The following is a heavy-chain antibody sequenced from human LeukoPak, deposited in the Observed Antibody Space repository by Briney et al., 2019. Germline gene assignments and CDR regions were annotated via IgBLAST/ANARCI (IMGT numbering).Heavy chain of an antibody. CDR1: GFTFSGYW. D-gene: IGHD6-19*01. CDR3: ARKAGHGSSLDV. CDR2: IKSDGRDT. Sequence: GGSLRLSCAASGFTFSGYWIHWVRQSPGKGRVWVSRIKSDGRDTIYAHCVEGRFTISIDNANNTIYLQMKSLSAEDTAVSSCARKAGHGSSLDVWGQGNRVTVSS. V-gene: IGHV3-74*01. J-gene: IGHJ6*02.